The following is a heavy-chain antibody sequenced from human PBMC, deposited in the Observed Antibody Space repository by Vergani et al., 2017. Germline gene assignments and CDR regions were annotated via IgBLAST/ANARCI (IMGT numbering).Heavy chain of an antibody. CDR1: GFTFSHYS. CDR3: AKPNWGSNWFDP. J-gene: IGHJ5*02. V-gene: IGHV3-21*01. Sequence: EVQLMESGGGWAQPGGSLRLSCVASGFTFSHYSMNWVRQAPGKGLEWVSSISGNNDDVYYADSVKGRFTISRDNAKNSLYLDMSSLRAEDTAVYYCAKPNWGSNWFDPWGQGTLVTVSA. D-gene: IGHD7-27*01. CDR2: ISGNNDDV.